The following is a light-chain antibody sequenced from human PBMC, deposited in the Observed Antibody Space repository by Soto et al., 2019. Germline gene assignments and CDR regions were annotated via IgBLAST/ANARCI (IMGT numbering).Light chain of an antibody. CDR1: QSLSREL. CDR2: ASS. V-gene: IGKV3-20*01. Sequence: IVFTQSPVALSVSPGERATLSCRASQSLSRELLAWYQQKPGQAPRLLIYASSRRATDIPDRFSGSGSGTDFTLTISRLEPEDFAVYYCQQYINSPWTFGQGTKVDIK. CDR3: QQYINSPWT. J-gene: IGKJ1*01.